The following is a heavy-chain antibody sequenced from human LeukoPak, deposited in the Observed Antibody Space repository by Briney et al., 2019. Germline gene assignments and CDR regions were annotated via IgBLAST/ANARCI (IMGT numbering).Heavy chain of an antibody. CDR3: ARLGYSTSWHTLGY. V-gene: IGHV4-31*03. CDR1: GGSMSRGGYS. D-gene: IGHD2-2*01. Sequence: PSQTLSVTCSVSGGSMSRGGYSWSWLRLHPQRGLEWLGYVSHNGHTYYKPSLQSRISMSVDTSKNQFSLKLTSVTTADTAVYYCARLGYSTSWHTLGYWGQGTLITVSS. J-gene: IGHJ4*02. CDR2: VSHNGHT.